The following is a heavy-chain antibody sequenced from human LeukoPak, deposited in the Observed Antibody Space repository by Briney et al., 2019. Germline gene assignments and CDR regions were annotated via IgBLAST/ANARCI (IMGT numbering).Heavy chain of an antibody. J-gene: IGHJ4*02. CDR2: IYSGGST. D-gene: IGHD1-26*01. V-gene: IGHV3-53*01. Sequence: GGSLRLSCAASGFTVSGHYMSWVRQAPGKGLEWVSVIYSGGSTFYGDSVKGRFTISIDNSKNTLYLRMNSLRAEDTAVYYCATDLGVGATFWGQGTLVTVSS. CDR1: GFTVSGHY. CDR3: ATDLGVGATF.